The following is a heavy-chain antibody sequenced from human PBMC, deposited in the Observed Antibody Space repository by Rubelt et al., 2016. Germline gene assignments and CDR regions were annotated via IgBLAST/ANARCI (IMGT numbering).Heavy chain of an antibody. Sequence: VQLQQWGAGLLKPSETLSLTCAVYGGSFSGYYWSWIHQPPGEGLEWIGEINHSGSTNYNPSLKSRVTISVDTSKNQFSLKLSSVTAADTAVYYCASQSSSGWYAFDIWGQGTMVTVSS. CDR3: ASQSSSGWYAFDI. V-gene: IGHV4-34*01. J-gene: IGHJ3*02. CDR1: GGSFSGYY. CDR2: INHSGST. D-gene: IGHD6-19*01.